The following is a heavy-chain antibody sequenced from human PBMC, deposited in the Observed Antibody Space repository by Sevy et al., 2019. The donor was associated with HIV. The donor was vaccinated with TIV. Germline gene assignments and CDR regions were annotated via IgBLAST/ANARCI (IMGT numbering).Heavy chain of an antibody. J-gene: IGHJ4*02. CDR3: TLEGLYCTVGSFYSEGLDS. CDR2: IKSLTDGVTI. CDR1: GFRVTNVW. D-gene: IGHD2-15*01. V-gene: IGHV3-15*01. Sequence: GGSLRLSCVNFGFRVTNVWMSWVRQAPGKRLEWVGRIKSLTDGVTIDYAPPLKGRFTMSREESKNTFYLQMSILKIVVTAVDYCTLEGLYCTVGSFYSEGLDSWGQGTLVTVSS.